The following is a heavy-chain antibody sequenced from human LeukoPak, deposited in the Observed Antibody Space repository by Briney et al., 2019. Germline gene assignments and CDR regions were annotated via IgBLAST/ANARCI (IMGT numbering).Heavy chain of an antibody. D-gene: IGHD2-15*01. CDR1: GYTFTSYY. CDR3: AREGCSGGSCYSGSDYYYGMDV. V-gene: IGHV1-69*13. Sequence: SVKVSCKASGYTFTSYYIHWVRQAPGQGLEWMGGIIPIFGTANYAQKFQGRVTITADESTSTAYMELSSLRSEDTAVYYCAREGCSGGSCYSGSDYYYGMDVWGQGTTVTVSS. CDR2: IIPIFGTA. J-gene: IGHJ6*02.